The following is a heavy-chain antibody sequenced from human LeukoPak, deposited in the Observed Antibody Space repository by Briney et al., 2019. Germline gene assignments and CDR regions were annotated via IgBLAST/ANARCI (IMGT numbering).Heavy chain of an antibody. CDR3: AKDRGVPAAIPDY. D-gene: IGHD2-2*02. Sequence: GGSLRLSCAASGFTFSSYWMSWVRQAPGKGLEWVANIKQDGSEKYYVDSVKGRFTISRDNAKNSLYLQMNSLRAEDTAVYYCAKDRGVPAAIPDYWGQGTLVTVSS. J-gene: IGHJ4*02. CDR1: GFTFSSYW. CDR2: IKQDGSEK. V-gene: IGHV3-7*01.